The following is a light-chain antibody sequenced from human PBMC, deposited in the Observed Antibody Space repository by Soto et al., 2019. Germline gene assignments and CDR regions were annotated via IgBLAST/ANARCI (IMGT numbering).Light chain of an antibody. V-gene: IGKV3-15*01. J-gene: IGKJ1*01. CDR2: GTS. Sequence: EIVMTQSPATLSVSPGERATLSCRASQSVSSNLAWYQQKAGQAPRLLIYGTSTRATGIPARLSGSGSGTDFTLTISSLQFEDFAVYYCQQYNNWPRTFGQGTKVDIK. CDR3: QQYNNWPRT. CDR1: QSVSSN.